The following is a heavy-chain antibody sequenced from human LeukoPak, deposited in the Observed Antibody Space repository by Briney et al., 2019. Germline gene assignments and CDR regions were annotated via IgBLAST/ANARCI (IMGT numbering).Heavy chain of an antibody. CDR3: ARDRTGNFDS. D-gene: IGHD1-14*01. CDR1: GFTFTTYA. J-gene: IGHJ4*02. CDR2: ISYDESST. V-gene: IGHV3-30-3*01. Sequence: GGSLRLSCAASGFTFTTYAMHWVRQAPGKGLEWVAVISYDESSTSYADSVKGRFTISRDNSMDTLFLQMNSLRPDDTAVYYCARDRTGNFDSWGQGTLVTVSS.